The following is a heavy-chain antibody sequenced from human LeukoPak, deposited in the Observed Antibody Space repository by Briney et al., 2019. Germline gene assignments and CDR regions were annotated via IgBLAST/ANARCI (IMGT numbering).Heavy chain of an antibody. CDR1: GGSISSYY. Sequence: SETLSLTCTVSGGSISSYYWSWIRQPAGKGLEWIGRIYTSGSTNYNPSLKSRVTMSVDTSKNQFSLKLSSVTAADTAVYYCARGVVVTAIPWTNWFDPWGQGTLVTVSS. V-gene: IGHV4-4*07. J-gene: IGHJ5*02. D-gene: IGHD2-21*02. CDR3: ARGVVVTAIPWTNWFDP. CDR2: IYTSGST.